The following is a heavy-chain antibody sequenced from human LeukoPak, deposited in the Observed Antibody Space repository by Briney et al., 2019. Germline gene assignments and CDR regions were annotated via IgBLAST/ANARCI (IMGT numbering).Heavy chain of an antibody. CDR3: AKADAYSNYQSYFDY. V-gene: IGHV3-9*01. D-gene: IGHD4-11*01. CDR2: ISWNSGSI. J-gene: IGHJ4*02. Sequence: PGGSLRLSCAASGFTFSSYSMNWVRQAPGKGLEWVSGISWNSGSIGYADSVKGRFTISRDNAKNSLYLRMNSLRAEDTALYYCAKADAYSNYQSYFDYWGQGTLVTVSS. CDR1: GFTFSSYS.